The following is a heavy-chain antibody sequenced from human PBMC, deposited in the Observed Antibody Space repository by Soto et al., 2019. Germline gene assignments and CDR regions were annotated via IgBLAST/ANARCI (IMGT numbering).Heavy chain of an antibody. CDR3: ARVDTYYDFWSGPYGRPRFDP. CDR1: GGSFSGYY. J-gene: IGHJ5*02. D-gene: IGHD3-3*01. CDR2: INHSGST. V-gene: IGHV4-34*01. Sequence: PSETLSLTCAVYGGSFSGYYWIWIRQPPGKGLEWIGEINHSGSTNYNPSLKSRVTISVDTSKNQFSLKLSSVTAADTAVYYCARVDTYYDFWSGPYGRPRFDPWGQGTLVTVSS.